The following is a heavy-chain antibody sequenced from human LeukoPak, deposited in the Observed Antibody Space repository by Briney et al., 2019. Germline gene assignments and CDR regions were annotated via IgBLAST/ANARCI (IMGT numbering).Heavy chain of an antibody. CDR1: GFTFSSYE. D-gene: IGHD3-22*01. CDR2: ISSSGSTI. Sequence: PGGSLRLSCVASGFTFSSYEINWVRQAPGKGLEWVAYISSSGSTIYYADSVKGRFTISRDNAKNSLYLQMNSLRVEDTAVYYCAKELPYYYDSSGYYRCYFDYWGQGTLVTVSS. CDR3: AKELPYYYDSSGYYRCYFDY. V-gene: IGHV3-48*03. J-gene: IGHJ4*02.